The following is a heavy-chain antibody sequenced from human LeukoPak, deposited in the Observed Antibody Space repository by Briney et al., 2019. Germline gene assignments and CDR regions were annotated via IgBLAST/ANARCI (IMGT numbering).Heavy chain of an antibody. Sequence: ASVKVSCKASGYTFISYGISWVRQAPGQGLEWMGWISPYNGNTKYVQKFQGRVTMTTDTSTSTAYMEVRSLRPDDTAVYYCAREESIGSYQFLNEYWGQGTLVTVSS. CDR1: GYTFISYG. D-gene: IGHD1-26*01. CDR3: AREESIGSYQFLNEY. J-gene: IGHJ4*02. CDR2: ISPYNGNT. V-gene: IGHV1-18*01.